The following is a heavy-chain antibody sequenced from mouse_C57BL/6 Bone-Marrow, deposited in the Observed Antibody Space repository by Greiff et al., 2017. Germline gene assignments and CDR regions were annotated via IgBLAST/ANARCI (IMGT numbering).Heavy chain of an antibody. D-gene: IGHD1-1*01. J-gene: IGHJ1*03. Sequence: VQLQQSGPELVKPGASVKISCKASGYTFTDYYMNWVKQSHGKSLEWIGDINPNNGGTSYNQKFKGKATLTVDKSSSTAYMELRSLTSEDSAVYYCARYYGSSYVHFDVWGTGTTVTVSS. CDR3: ARYYGSSYVHFDV. V-gene: IGHV1-26*01. CDR2: INPNNGGT. CDR1: GYTFTDYY.